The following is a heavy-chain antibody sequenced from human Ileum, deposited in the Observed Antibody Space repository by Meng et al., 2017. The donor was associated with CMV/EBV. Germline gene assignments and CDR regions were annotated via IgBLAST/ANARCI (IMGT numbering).Heavy chain of an antibody. J-gene: IGHJ4*02. CDR2: IYWDDDK. CDR1: GFSLSTSGVG. Sequence: CTVSGFSLSTSGVGVGWVRQPPGKALEWLALIYWDDDKRYSPSLKSRLTITKDTSKNQVVLTMTNMDPEDTATYYCAHLIVGTISFDYWGQGTLVTVSS. D-gene: IGHD5-12*01. V-gene: IGHV2-5*02. CDR3: AHLIVGTISFDY.